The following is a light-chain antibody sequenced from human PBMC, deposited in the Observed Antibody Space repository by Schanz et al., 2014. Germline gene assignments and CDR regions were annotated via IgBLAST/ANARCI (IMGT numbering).Light chain of an antibody. CDR3: SSYTSSSTVV. CDR1: SSDVGRYNF. CDR2: DVS. V-gene: IGLV2-14*03. J-gene: IGLJ2*01. Sequence: QSALTQPASVSGSPGQSITISCTGTSSDVGRYNFVSWYQQHPDKAPKLMIYDVSNRPSGVSNRFSGSKSANTASLTISGLQTEDEADYYCSSYTSSSTVVFGGGTKLTVL.